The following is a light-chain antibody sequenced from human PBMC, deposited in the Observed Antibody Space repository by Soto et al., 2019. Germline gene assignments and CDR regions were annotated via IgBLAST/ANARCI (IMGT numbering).Light chain of an antibody. CDR3: QQYGSSPT. CDR1: KSVTSNY. V-gene: IGKV3-20*01. J-gene: IGKJ1*01. CDR2: GAS. Sequence: EIVLTQSPGTLSLSPGERATLSCRASKSVTSNYLAWYQKKPGQAPRVLIYGASNRATGIPDRFSGSGSGTDFTLTISRLEPEDFAVYYCQQYGSSPTFGQGTKVEVK.